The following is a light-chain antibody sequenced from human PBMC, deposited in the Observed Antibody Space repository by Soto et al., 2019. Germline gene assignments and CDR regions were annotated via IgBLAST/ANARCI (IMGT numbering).Light chain of an antibody. CDR3: QQYGSSGT. Sequence: TQSPGTRASLSCRTSQSVSSNYLAWYQQQPGQAPRLLIYGASNRATGIPDRFSGSGSGTDFTLTISRLEPEDFAVYYCQQYGSSGTFGQGTKVDIK. CDR1: QSVSSNY. J-gene: IGKJ1*01. CDR2: GAS. V-gene: IGKV3-20*01.